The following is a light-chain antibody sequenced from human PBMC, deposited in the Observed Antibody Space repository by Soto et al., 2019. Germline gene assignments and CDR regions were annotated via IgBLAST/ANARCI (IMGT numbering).Light chain of an antibody. CDR3: QHYGSSTWT. CDR1: QSVSSTY. Sequence: EIVLTQSPGTLSLPPGEGATLSCRASQSVSSTYLAWYQQKPGQAPRLLIYGASSRATGIPDRFSGSGSGTDFTLTISRLEPEDFAVYYCQHYGSSTWTFGQGTKVEIK. J-gene: IGKJ1*01. CDR2: GAS. V-gene: IGKV3-20*01.